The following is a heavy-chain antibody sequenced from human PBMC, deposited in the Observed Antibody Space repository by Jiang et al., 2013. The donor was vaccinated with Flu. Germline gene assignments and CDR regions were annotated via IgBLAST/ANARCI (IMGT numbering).Heavy chain of an antibody. Sequence: GGGLVQPGGSLRLSCAASGFTFSSYAMSWVRQAPGKGPGVGSPLLVVMVIADTTQTPVKGRFTISRDNSKNTLYLQMNSLRAEDTAVYYCAKLVDYFDSSGNFDYWGQGTLVTVSS. D-gene: IGHD3-22*01. CDR1: GFTFSSYA. V-gene: IGHV3-23*01. CDR3: AKLVDYFDSSGNFDY. J-gene: IGHJ4*02. CDR2: LVVMVIA.